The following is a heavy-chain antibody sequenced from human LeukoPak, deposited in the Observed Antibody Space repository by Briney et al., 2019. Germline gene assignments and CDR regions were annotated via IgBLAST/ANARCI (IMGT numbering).Heavy chain of an antibody. CDR2: ISAYNGNT. D-gene: IGHD1-26*01. CDR1: GYTFTSYG. J-gene: IGHJ3*02. CDR3: ARGTPQGGLDI. Sequence: ASVKVSCKASGYTFTSYGISWVRQAPGQGLEWMGWISAYNGNTNYAQKLQGRVTMTTDTSTSTAYMELRSLRSEDTAVFHCARGTPQGGLDIWGQGTMVTVSS. V-gene: IGHV1-18*01.